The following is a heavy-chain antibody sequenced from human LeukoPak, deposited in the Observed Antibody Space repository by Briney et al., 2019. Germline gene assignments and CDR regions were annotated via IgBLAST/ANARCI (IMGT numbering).Heavy chain of an antibody. CDR3: AREHGGWTARGAFDI. Sequence: GASVKVSCKASGYTFTGYYMHWVRQAPGQGLEWMGWINPNSGGTNYAQKFQGRVTMTRDTSISTAYMELSRLRSDDTAVYYCAREHGGWTARGAFDIWGQGTMVTVSS. CDR2: INPNSGGT. CDR1: GYTFTGYY. D-gene: IGHD3-16*01. J-gene: IGHJ3*02. V-gene: IGHV1-2*02.